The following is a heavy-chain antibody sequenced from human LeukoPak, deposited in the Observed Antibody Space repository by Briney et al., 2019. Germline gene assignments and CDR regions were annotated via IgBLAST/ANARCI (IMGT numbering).Heavy chain of an antibody. Sequence: GGSLRLSCAASGFTFSSYAMSWVRQAPGKGLEWVSAISGSGGSTYYADSVKGRFTISRDNSKNTLYLQMNSLRAEDTAVYYCAKEVDTAMVYYYGMDVWGQGTTVTVSS. CDR1: GFTFSSYA. CDR3: AKEVDTAMVYYYGMDV. D-gene: IGHD5-18*01. J-gene: IGHJ6*02. V-gene: IGHV3-23*01. CDR2: ISGSGGST.